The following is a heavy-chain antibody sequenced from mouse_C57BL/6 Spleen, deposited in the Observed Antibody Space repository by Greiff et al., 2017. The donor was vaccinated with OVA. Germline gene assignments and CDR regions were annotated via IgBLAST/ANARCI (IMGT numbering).Heavy chain of an antibody. J-gene: IGHJ4*01. CDR2: IYPRDGST. CDR3: ARWSDGSPYAMDY. V-gene: IGHV1-78*01. CDR1: GYTFTDHT. D-gene: IGHD1-1*01. Sequence: QVQLQQSDAELVKPGASVTISCKVSGYTFTDHTIHWMKQRPDQGLAWIGYIYPRDGSTKYTEKFKGKATLTADDSSSTAYMQLNSLTSEDSAVYVCARWSDGSPYAMDYWGQGTSVTVSS.